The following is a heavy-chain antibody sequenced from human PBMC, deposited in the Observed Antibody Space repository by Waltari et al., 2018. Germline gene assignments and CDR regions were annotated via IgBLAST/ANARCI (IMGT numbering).Heavy chain of an antibody. J-gene: IGHJ5*02. V-gene: IGHV3-21*01. D-gene: IGHD7-27*01. CDR1: GFTFSTYN. CDR2: VSSNGAYI. CDR3: ARGGWGFYLDL. Sequence: EVQLMESGGGLVKPGGSLRLSCAASGFTFSTYNMNWVRRAPGKGLEWVSSVSSNGAYIHYGDSVKGRFTISRDNAKTSLYLQMNGLRDEDTAVYYCARGGWGFYLDLWGQGALVTVSS.